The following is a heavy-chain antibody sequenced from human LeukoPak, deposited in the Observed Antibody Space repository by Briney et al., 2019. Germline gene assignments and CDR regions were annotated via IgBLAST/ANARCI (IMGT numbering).Heavy chain of an antibody. Sequence: GGSLRLSCAASGFTFSSYWMSWVRQAPGKGLEWVANIKQDGSGKYYVDSVKGRFTISRDNAKNSLYLQMNSLRAEDTAVYYCARDPATTVTTYAYWGQGTLVTVSS. J-gene: IGHJ4*02. CDR2: IKQDGSGK. D-gene: IGHD4-17*01. CDR3: ARDPATTVTTYAY. CDR1: GFTFSSYW. V-gene: IGHV3-7*01.